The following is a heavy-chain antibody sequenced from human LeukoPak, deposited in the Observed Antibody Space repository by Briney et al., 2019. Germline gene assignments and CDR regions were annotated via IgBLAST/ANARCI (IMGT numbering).Heavy chain of an antibody. CDR2: IWYDGSNK. J-gene: IGHJ4*02. Sequence: GRSRRLSCAASGFTFTIYGMHCVRQAPAKGREWEAVIWYDGSNKYSADSVKGRFTISRDNSKNTLYLQMNSLRAEDTAVYYCARESGVVPAEMSPLDYWGQGTLVTVSS. CDR3: ARESGVVPAEMSPLDY. CDR1: GFTFTIYG. D-gene: IGHD2-2*01. V-gene: IGHV3-33*01.